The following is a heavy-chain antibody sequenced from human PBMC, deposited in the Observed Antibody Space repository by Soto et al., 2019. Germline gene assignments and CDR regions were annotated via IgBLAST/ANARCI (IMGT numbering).Heavy chain of an antibody. CDR1: GGSISSYY. V-gene: IGHV4-59*01. CDR3: ARDDSERPATY. D-gene: IGHD3-10*01. Sequence: SETLSLTCIISGGSISSYYWTWTRQPPGKGLEWIGCVYNGATTSYNPSLKSRVTISVDTSKNQFSLKLTSVTAADTAMYYCARDDSERPATYWGQGTLVTVS. CDR2: VYNGATT. J-gene: IGHJ4*02.